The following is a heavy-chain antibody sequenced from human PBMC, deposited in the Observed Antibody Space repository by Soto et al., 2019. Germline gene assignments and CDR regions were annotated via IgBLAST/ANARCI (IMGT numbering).Heavy chain of an antibody. CDR1: GFTFSSYI. J-gene: IGHJ4*02. CDR2: ISHDGSDI. Sequence: QVQLVESGGGVVQPGRSLRLSCAASGFTFSSYIMHWIRQAPGKGLQWMTVISHDGSDIFPTDSVKGRFTISRDNSKNTVYLQMNSLRIDDTAVYYCARGRLAVATSEPPPFDYWGQGSPVTVSS. D-gene: IGHD5-12*01. CDR3: ARGRLAVATSEPPPFDY. V-gene: IGHV3-30*03.